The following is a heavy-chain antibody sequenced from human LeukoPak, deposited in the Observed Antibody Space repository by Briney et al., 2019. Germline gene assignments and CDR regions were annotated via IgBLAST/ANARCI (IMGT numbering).Heavy chain of an antibody. V-gene: IGHV3-21*01. J-gene: IGHJ5*02. Sequence: GGSPRLSCAVSGFTFSSYSMNWVRQAPGKGLEWVSSISSSSSYIYYADSMKGRFTISRDNAKNSLYLQMNSLRAEDTAVYYCARATSPDSAWFDPWGQGTLVTVSS. CDR2: ISSSSSYI. D-gene: IGHD2/OR15-2a*01. CDR3: ARATSPDSAWFDP. CDR1: GFTFSSYS.